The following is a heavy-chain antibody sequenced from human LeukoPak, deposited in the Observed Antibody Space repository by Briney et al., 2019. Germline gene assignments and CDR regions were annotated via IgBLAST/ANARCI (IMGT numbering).Heavy chain of an antibody. V-gene: IGHV1-18*01. J-gene: IGHJ6*02. CDR2: ISAYNGNT. CDR1: GYTFTSYG. D-gene: IGHD4-17*01. CDR3: ARGEGDDYGDHSRIYYYGMDV. Sequence: ASVKVSCKASGYTFTSYGISWVRQAPGQGLEWMGWISAYNGNTNYAQKLQGRVTMTTDTSTSTAYMELRSLRSDDTAVYYCARGEGDDYGDHSRIYYYGMDVWGQGTTVTVSS.